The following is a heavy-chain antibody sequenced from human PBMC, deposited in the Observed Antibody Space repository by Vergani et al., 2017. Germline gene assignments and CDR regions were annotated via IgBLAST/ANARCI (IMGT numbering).Heavy chain of an antibody. CDR3: ARVVRGSDYYGMDV. J-gene: IGHJ6*02. Sequence: QVQLQESGPGLVKPSETLSLTCTVSGGSISSYYWSWIRQPPGKGLEWIGYIYYSGNTNYNPSLKSRVTISVDTSKNQFSLKLSSVTAADTAVYYCARVVRGSDYYGMDVWGQGTMVTVSS. D-gene: IGHD1-26*01. V-gene: IGHV4-59*01. CDR2: IYYSGNT. CDR1: GGSISSYY.